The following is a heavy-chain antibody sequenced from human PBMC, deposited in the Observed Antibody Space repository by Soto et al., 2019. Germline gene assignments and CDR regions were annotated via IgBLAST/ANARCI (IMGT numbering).Heavy chain of an antibody. CDR2: IYYSGST. CDR1: GGSISSYY. Sequence: SETLSLTCTVSGGSISSYYWSWIRQPPGKGLEWIGYIYYSGSTNYNPSLKSRVTISVDTSKNQFSLKLNSVTAADAAVYYCARSRAVAGTEWFDPWGQGTLVTVSS. D-gene: IGHD6-19*01. V-gene: IGHV4-59*01. CDR3: ARSRAVAGTEWFDP. J-gene: IGHJ5*02.